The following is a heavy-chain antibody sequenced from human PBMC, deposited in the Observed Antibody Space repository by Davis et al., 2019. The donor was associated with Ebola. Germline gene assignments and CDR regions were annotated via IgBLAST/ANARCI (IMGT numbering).Heavy chain of an antibody. CDR1: GYSFTSYW. J-gene: IGHJ3*02. Sequence: KVSCKGSGYSFTSYWISWVRQMPGKGLEWMGRIDPSDSYTNYSPSFQGHVTISADKSISTAYLQWSSLKASDTAMYYCVRILAVYANALDIWGQGTMVTVSS. V-gene: IGHV5-10-1*01. D-gene: IGHD2-8*02. CDR3: VRILAVYANALDI. CDR2: IDPSDSYT.